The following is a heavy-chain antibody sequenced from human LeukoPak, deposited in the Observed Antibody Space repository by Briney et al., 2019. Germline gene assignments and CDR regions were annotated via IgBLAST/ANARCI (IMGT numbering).Heavy chain of an antibody. D-gene: IGHD5-12*01. J-gene: IGHJ4*02. CDR1: GFTFSSYG. CDR3: AKDQGYDFLIDY. CDR2: ISYDGSNK. V-gene: IGHV3-30*18. Sequence: GRSLRLSCAASGFTFSSYGMHRVRQAPGKGLEWVAVISYDGSNKYYADSVKGRFTISRDSSKNTLYLQMNSLRAEDTAVYYCAKDQGYDFLIDYWGQGTLVTVSS.